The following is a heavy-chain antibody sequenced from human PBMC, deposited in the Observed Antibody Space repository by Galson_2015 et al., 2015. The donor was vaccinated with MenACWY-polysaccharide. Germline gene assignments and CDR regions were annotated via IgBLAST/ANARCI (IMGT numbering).Heavy chain of an antibody. CDR2: IFHSGTT. Sequence: LTCAVSDYSIRSGYFRGWIRQPPGKGLEWIASIFHSGTTYYNPSLKSRATISVDTSKNQFSLKLSSVTAADTAVYYCARVEKYSGSFYILYWGQGTLVTVSS. J-gene: IGHJ4*02. D-gene: IGHD1-26*01. CDR3: ARVEKYSGSFYILY. CDR1: DYSIRSGYF. V-gene: IGHV4-38-2*01.